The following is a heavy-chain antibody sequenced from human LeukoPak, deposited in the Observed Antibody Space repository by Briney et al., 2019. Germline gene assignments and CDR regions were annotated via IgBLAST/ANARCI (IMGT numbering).Heavy chain of an antibody. J-gene: IGHJ6*02. V-gene: IGHV1-46*01. Sequence: ASVKVSCKASGYTFTSYYMHWVRQAPGQGLEWMGIINPSGGSTSYARKFQGRVTMTRDTSTSTVYMELSSLRSEDTAVYYCARDKVYGDYPYYYYYGMDVWGQGTTVTVSS. CDR1: GYTFTSYY. CDR2: INPSGGST. CDR3: ARDKVYGDYPYYYYYGMDV. D-gene: IGHD4-17*01.